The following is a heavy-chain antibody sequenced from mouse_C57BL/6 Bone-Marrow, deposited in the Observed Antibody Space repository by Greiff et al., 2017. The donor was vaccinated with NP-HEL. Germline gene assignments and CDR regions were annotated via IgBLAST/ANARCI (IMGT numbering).Heavy chain of an antibody. CDR1: GYTFTSYW. CDR3: ARSLYYALIAY. CDR2: IDPSDSET. D-gene: IGHD2-1*01. V-gene: IGHV1-52*01. Sequence: QVQLQQPGAELVRPGSSVKLSCKASGYTFTSYWMHWVKQRPIQGLEWIGNIDPSDSETHYNQKFKDKATLTVDKSSSTAYMQLSSLTSEDSAVYYCARSLYYALIAYWGQGTLVTVSA. J-gene: IGHJ3*01.